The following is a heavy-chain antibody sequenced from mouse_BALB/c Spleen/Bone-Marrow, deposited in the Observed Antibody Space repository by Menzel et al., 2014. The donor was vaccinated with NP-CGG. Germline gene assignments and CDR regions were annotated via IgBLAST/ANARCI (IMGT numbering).Heavy chain of an antibody. CDR3: ARSKDWYFDV. Sequence: LVESGPALVKPGASVKMSCKASGYTFTSYMMHWVKQKPGQGLEWVGYVNPYSDGTYYTEDFKGKATLTSDKSSSTVYMELSSLTSEDSAVFYCARSKDWYFDVWGAGTTVTVSS. J-gene: IGHJ1*01. CDR1: GYTFTSYM. CDR2: VNPYSDGT. V-gene: IGHV1-14*01.